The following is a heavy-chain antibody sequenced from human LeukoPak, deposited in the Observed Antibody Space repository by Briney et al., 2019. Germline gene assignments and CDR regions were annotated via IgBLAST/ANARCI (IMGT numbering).Heavy chain of an antibody. V-gene: IGHV1-2*02. CDR3: ARGRRLTGYYDFDY. J-gene: IGHJ4*02. D-gene: IGHD3-9*01. CDR2: INPNSGGT. Sequence: ASVKVSCKASGHTFTGSYMHWVRQAPGQGLEWMGWINPNSGGTNYAQKFQGRVTMTRDTSISTAYMELSRLRSDDTAVYYCARGRRLTGYYDFDYWGQGTLVTVSS. CDR1: GHTFTGSY.